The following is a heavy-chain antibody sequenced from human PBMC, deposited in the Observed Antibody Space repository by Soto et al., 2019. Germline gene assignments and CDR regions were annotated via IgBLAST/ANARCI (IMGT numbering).Heavy chain of an antibody. CDR2: IYYSGST. V-gene: IGHV4-31*03. CDR1: GGSISSGGYY. J-gene: IGHJ6*01. CDR3: AREAGFCTNGVCYTGYYYGMDG. D-gene: IGHD2-8*01. Sequence: SETLSLTCTVSGGSISSGGYYWSWIRQHPGKGMEWIGYIYYSGSTYYNPSLKSRVTISVDTSKNQFSLKLSSVTAADTAVYYCAREAGFCTNGVCYTGYYYGMDGWGQGTTVTVSS.